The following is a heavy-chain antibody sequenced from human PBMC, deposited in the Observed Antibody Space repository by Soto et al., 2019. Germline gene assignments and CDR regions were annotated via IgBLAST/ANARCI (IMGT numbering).Heavy chain of an antibody. J-gene: IGHJ4*02. Sequence: QITLKESGPTLVKHTQTLTLTCTFSGFSLTTSGLGVSWIRQPPGKALEWLALIYWDDDDLYSPSLKSRLSITKNTSKNQVVLTMTNMDPVDTATYYSPRLSTTWYPYWRQGTLVTVSS. CDR2: IYWDDDD. V-gene: IGHV2-5*02. D-gene: IGHD6-13*01. CDR1: GFSLTTSGLG. CDR3: PRLSTTWYPY.